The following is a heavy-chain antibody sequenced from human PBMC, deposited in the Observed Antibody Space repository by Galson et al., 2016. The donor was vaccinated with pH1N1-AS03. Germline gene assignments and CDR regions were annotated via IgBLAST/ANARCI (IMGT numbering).Heavy chain of an antibody. V-gene: IGHV2-5*01. CDR3: AHSVGYTYLYYFDS. CDR1: GFSLKNSGVG. Sequence: PALVKPTQTLTLTCAFSGFSLKNSGVGVDWIRQPPGKALEWLGHIYWHDDPRYNPSLKNRLTITKDVSKNQVVLTLTEINSTDTATYYCAHSVGYTYLYYFDSWGRGTLVTVSS. CDR2: IYWHDDP. J-gene: IGHJ4*02. D-gene: IGHD5-12*01.